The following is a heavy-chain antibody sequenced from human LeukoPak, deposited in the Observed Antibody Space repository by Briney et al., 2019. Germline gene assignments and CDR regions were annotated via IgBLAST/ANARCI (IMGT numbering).Heavy chain of an antibody. V-gene: IGHV3-23*01. CDR2: ISGSGGST. J-gene: IGHJ4*02. CDR1: GFTFSSYA. D-gene: IGHD3-22*01. CDR3: ASDYDSSGYYYEGY. Sequence: GGSLRLSCAASGFTFSSYAMSWVRQAPGKGLEWVSGISGSGGSTYYADSVKGRFTISRDNSKNTLYLQMNSLRAEDTAVYHCASDYDSSGYYYEGYWGQGTLVTVSS.